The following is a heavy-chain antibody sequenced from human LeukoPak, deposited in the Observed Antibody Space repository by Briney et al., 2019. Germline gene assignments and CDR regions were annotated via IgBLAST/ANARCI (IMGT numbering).Heavy chain of an antibody. J-gene: IGHJ4*02. CDR2: ISSSGRTI. V-gene: IGHV3-48*03. Sequence: GGSLRLSCAASGFTFSNYEMNWVRQAPGKGLEWVPYISSSGRTIYYADSVKGRFTISRDNAKNSLYLQMNNLRAEDTAIYYCARDLDGGNSFDYWGQGTLVTVSS. CDR1: GFTFSNYE. CDR3: ARDLDGGNSFDY. D-gene: IGHD4-23*01.